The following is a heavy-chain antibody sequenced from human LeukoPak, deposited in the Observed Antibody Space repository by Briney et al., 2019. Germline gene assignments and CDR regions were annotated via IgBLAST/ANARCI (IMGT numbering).Heavy chain of an antibody. V-gene: IGHV3-23*01. J-gene: IGHJ5*02. CDR3: AKDRVSPGFNWFDP. CDR2: INGRGDNT. D-gene: IGHD2/OR15-2a*01. Sequence: GGSLRLSCAASGGIISSYAMSWVRQAPGKGVEGVAAINGRGDNTYYADFVKGGLTIPRENSKSTVYLQMNSLRTEDTAVYYCAKDRVSPGFNWFDPWGQGTLVTVSS. CDR1: GGIISSYA.